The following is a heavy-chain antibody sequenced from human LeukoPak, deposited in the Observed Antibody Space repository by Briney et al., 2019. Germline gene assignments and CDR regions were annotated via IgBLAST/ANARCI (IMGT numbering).Heavy chain of an antibody. CDR3: ASQPPTIGPGAFDI. Sequence: SETLSLTCTVSGGSVSSGSYYWSWIRQPPGKGLEWIGSIYYSGSTHYNPSLKSRVTISVDTSKNQFSLKLSSVTAADTAVYYCASQPPTIGPGAFDIWGQGTMVTVSS. J-gene: IGHJ3*02. CDR1: GGSVSSGSYY. D-gene: IGHD5-12*01. CDR2: IYYSGST. V-gene: IGHV4-39*01.